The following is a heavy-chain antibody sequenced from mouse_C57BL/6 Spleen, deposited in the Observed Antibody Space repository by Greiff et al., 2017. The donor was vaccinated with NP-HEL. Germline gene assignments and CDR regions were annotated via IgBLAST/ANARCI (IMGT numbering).Heavy chain of an antibody. CDR2: IYPGSGST. V-gene: IGHV1-55*01. J-gene: IGHJ3*01. D-gene: IGHD2-5*01. CDR3: ARSNINYVAWFAY. CDR1: GYTFTSYW. Sequence: QVQLQQPGAELVKPGASVKMSCKASGYTFTSYWITWVKQRPGQGLEWIGDIYPGSGSTNYNEKFKSKATLTVDTSSSTAYMQLSSLTSEDSAVYYWARSNINYVAWFAYWGQGTLVTVSA.